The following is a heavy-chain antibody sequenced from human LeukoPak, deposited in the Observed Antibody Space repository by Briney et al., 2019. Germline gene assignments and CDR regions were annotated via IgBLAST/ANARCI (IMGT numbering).Heavy chain of an antibody. CDR3: AKEVAYYDILTSYYLYAWFDP. CDR2: ISGSGGST. Sequence: GGSLRLSCAASGFTFSSYAMSWVRQAPGKGLEWVSAISGSGGSTYYADSVKGRFTISRDNSKNTLYLQMNSLRAEDTAVYYCAKEVAYYDILTSYYLYAWFDPWGQGTLVTVSS. CDR1: GFTFSSYA. J-gene: IGHJ5*02. V-gene: IGHV3-23*01. D-gene: IGHD3-9*01.